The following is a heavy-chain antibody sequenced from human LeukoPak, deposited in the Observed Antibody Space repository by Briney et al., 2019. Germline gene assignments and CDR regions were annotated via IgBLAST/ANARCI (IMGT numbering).Heavy chain of an antibody. CDR3: ARGPDTAMVHFDY. CDR1: GGSISSGDYY. J-gene: IGHJ4*02. CDR2: IYYSGST. V-gene: IGHV4-30-4*08. D-gene: IGHD5-18*01. Sequence: SSETLSLTXTVSGGSISSGDYYWSWIGQPPGKGLQWIGYIYYSGSTYYNPSLKSRVTISVDTSKNQFSLKLSSVTAADTAVYYCARGPDTAMVHFDYWGQGTLVTVSS.